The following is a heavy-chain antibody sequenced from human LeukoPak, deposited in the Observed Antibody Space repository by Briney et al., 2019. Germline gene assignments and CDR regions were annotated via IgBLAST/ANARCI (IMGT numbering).Heavy chain of an antibody. D-gene: IGHD2-15*01. J-gene: IGHJ6*02. CDR3: TKVVSGGGNFVMDV. CDR1: GFTFSSYG. Sequence: GGSLRLSCAASGFTFSSYGMSWVRQAPGKGLEWVSAISGSGGSTYYADSVKGRFIVSRHNSENTLYLQLSSLRPEDTAVYYCTKVVSGGGNFVMDVWGQGTTVIVSS. CDR2: ISGSGGST. V-gene: IGHV3-23*01.